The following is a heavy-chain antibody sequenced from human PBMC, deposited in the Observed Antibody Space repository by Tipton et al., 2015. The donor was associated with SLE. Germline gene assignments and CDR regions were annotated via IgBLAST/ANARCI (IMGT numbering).Heavy chain of an antibody. CDR1: GGSFSGYY. CDR3: ARGLHSSGWRADV. V-gene: IGHV4-34*01. CDR2: INHSGST. D-gene: IGHD6-19*01. Sequence: GLVKPSETLSLTCAVYGGSFSGYYWSWIRQPPGKGLEWIGEINHSGSTNYNPSLKSRVTISVDTSKNQFSLKLSSVTAADTAVYFWARGLHSSGWRADVWGKGTTVTVSS. J-gene: IGHJ6*04.